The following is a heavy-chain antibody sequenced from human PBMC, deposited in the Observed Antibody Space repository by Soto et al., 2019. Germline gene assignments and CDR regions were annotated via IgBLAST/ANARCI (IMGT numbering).Heavy chain of an antibody. CDR3: ASVQMFYDILTGYSNWFDP. CDR2: MNPNSGNT. J-gene: IGHJ5*02. Sequence: ASVKVSCKASGYTFTSYDINWMRQATGQGLEWMGWMNPNSGNTGYAQKFQGRVTMTRNTSISTAYMELSSLRSEDTAVYYCASVQMFYDILTGYSNWFDPWGQGTLVTVSS. V-gene: IGHV1-8*01. CDR1: GYTFTSYD. D-gene: IGHD3-9*01.